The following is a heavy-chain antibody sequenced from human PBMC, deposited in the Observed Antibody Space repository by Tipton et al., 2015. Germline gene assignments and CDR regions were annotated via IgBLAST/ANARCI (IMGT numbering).Heavy chain of an antibody. J-gene: IGHJ4*02. D-gene: IGHD3-3*01. CDR2: IHHGGST. Sequence: SLRLSCSVSGDSISSSNWWSWVRQPPGKGLEWIGEIHHGGSTNYNPSLKSRVTISVDTSKNQFSLKLSSVTAADTAVYYCAREDFWSGYTFYYWGQGTLVTVSS. CDR3: AREDFWSGYTFYY. CDR1: GDSISSSNW. V-gene: IGHV4-4*02.